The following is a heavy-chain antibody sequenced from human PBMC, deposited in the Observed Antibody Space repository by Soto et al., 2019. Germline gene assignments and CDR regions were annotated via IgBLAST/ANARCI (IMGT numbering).Heavy chain of an antibody. CDR1: EFTFSNYW. CDR3: VRGRGYCSGCTCYFDY. J-gene: IGHJ4*02. Sequence: EVQLVESGGALVQPGGSLRLSCAASEFTFSNYWMHWVRQGPGKGLVWVSRINGDGRSTTYADFVKGRFSISRDNAKNALYLKMNSLRAEDTAVFYCVRGRGYCSGCTCYFDYWGQGTLVTVSS. D-gene: IGHD2-15*01. CDR2: INGDGRST. V-gene: IGHV3-74*01.